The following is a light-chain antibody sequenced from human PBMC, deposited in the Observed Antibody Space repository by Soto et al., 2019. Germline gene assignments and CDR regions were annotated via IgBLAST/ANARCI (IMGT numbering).Light chain of an antibody. V-gene: IGKV3-11*01. Sequence: EIVLTQSPGTLSLSPGERATLSCRASPSVPNYLAWYQQKPGQAPRLLIYGAFNRDSGIPARFSGSGSGADFTLTISSLEPEDFAVYYCQQRNIWPPVTFGQGTRVEI. CDR2: GAF. CDR1: PSVPNY. CDR3: QQRNIWPPVT. J-gene: IGKJ5*01.